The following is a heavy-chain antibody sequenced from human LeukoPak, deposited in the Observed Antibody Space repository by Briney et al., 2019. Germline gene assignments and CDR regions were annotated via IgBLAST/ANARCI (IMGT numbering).Heavy chain of an antibody. Sequence: GGSLRLSCAASGFTFSSYDMHWVRQATGKGLEWVSAIGTAGDTYYPGSVKGRFTISRENAKNSLYLQMNSPRAGDTAVYYCARDLYGEAFDIWGQGTMVTVSS. CDR3: ARDLYGEAFDI. J-gene: IGHJ3*02. V-gene: IGHV3-13*01. D-gene: IGHD4-17*01. CDR2: IGTAGDT. CDR1: GFTFSSYD.